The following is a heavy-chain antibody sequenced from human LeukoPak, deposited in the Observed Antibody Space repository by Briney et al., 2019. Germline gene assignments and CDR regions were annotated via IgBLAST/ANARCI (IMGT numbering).Heavy chain of an antibody. CDR2: IYYSGST. D-gene: IGHD6-13*01. CDR1: GGSISSSSYY. CDR3: ARHGGAAGGH. V-gene: IGHV4-39*01. Sequence: SETLSLTCTVSGGSISSSSYYWGWIRQPPGKGLEWIGSIYYSGSTYYNPSLKSRVTISVDTSKNQLFLKLTSVTAADTAVYYCARHGGAAGGHWGQGTLVTVSS. J-gene: IGHJ4*02.